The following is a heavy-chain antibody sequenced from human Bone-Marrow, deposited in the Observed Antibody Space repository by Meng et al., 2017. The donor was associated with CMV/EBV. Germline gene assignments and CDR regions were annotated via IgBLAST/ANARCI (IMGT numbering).Heavy chain of an antibody. CDR2: IRYDGSNK. CDR1: GFTFSSYG. J-gene: IGHJ5*02. D-gene: IGHD4-17*01. CDR3: AKDRGTVTTGSWFDP. Sequence: GGSLRLSCAASGFTFSSYGMHWVRQAPGKGLEWVAFIRYDGSNKYYADSVKGRLTISRDNSENTLYLQMNSLRVEDTAVYYCAKDRGTVTTGSWFDPWGQGTVVTVSS. V-gene: IGHV3-30*02.